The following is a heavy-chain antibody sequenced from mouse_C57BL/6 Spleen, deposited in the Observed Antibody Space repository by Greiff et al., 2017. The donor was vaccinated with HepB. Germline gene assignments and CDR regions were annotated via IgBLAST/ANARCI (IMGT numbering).Heavy chain of an antibody. V-gene: IGHV1-52*01. Sequence: QVQLQQPGAELVRPGSSVKLSCKASGYTFTSYWMHWVKQRPIQGLEWIGNIDPSDSETHYNQKFKDKATLTVDKSSSTAYMQLSSLTSEDSAVYYCARYSLEDGNHHYYAMDDWGQGTSVTVSS. CDR1: GYTFTSYW. CDR2: IDPSDSET. D-gene: IGHD2-1*01. CDR3: ARYSLEDGNHHYYAMDD. J-gene: IGHJ4*01.